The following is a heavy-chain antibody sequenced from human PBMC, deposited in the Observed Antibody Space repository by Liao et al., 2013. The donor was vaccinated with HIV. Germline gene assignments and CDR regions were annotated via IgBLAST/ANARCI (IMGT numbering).Heavy chain of an antibody. Sequence: QVQLQESGPGLVKPSETLSLTCTVSGGSISSYYWSWIRQPAGKGLEWIGRIYTSGSTNYNPSLKSRVTMSVDTSKNQFSLKLSSVTAADTAVYYCARESGAYCGGDCYRAIDYWGQGTLVTVSS. D-gene: IGHD2-21*01. CDR2: IYTSGST. J-gene: IGHJ4*02. CDR3: ARESGAYCGGDCYRAIDY. V-gene: IGHV4-4*07. CDR1: GGSISSYY.